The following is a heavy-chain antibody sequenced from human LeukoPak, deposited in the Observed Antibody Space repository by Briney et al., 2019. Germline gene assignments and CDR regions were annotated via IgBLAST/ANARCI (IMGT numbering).Heavy chain of an antibody. Sequence: SETLSLTCTVSGGSISSGDYYWSWIRQDPGKGLEWIGYIKYSGSTHYNPSHKSRVTISVDTFKNQFSLKLSSATAADTAVYYCARASRLGELSLGYWGQGTLVTVSS. D-gene: IGHD3-16*02. CDR1: GGSISSGDYY. J-gene: IGHJ4*02. CDR2: IKYSGST. CDR3: ARASRLGELSLGY. V-gene: IGHV4-31*03.